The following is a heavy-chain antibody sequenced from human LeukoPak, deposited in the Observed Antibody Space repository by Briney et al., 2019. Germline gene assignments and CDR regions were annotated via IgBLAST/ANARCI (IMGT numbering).Heavy chain of an antibody. Sequence: GGSLRLSCAASGFTFSSYAMHWVRQAPGKGLEWVAVISYDGSNKYYADSVKGRFTISRDNSKNTLYLQMNSLRAEDTAVYYCARSIVVVPAAIGGLFDYWGRGTLVTVSS. D-gene: IGHD2-2*01. CDR1: GFTFSSYA. CDR3: ARSIVVVPAAIGGLFDY. CDR2: ISYDGSNK. J-gene: IGHJ4*02. V-gene: IGHV3-30-3*01.